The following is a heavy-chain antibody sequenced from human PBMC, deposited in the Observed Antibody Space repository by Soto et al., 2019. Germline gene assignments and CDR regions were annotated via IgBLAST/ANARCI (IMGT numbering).Heavy chain of an antibody. J-gene: IGHJ4*02. CDR3: VKAPFIGGNLYYFDY. CDR2: ISSEGSIT. D-gene: IGHD2-15*01. Sequence: PGGSLRLSCSASGFIFNNYIMYWFRQAPGKGLEYISAISSEGSITYYADSVKGRFTISRDNSKNTLYFQMSSLRPEDTAVYYCVKAPFIGGNLYYFDYWGQGTLVTVSS. V-gene: IGHV3-64D*06. CDR1: GFIFNNYI.